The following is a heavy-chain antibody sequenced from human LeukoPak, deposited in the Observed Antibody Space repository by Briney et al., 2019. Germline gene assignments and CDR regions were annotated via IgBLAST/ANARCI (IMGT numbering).Heavy chain of an antibody. V-gene: IGHV3-74*01. D-gene: IGHD5-18*01. Sequence: QTGGSLRLSCAASGFTFSSYWMHWVRQAPGKGLVWVSRINSDGSSTSYADSVKGRFTISRDNAKNTLYLQMNSLRAEDTAVYYCARDQGGYSYGGVDYWGQGTLVTASS. CDR1: GFTFSSYW. CDR3: ARDQGGYSYGGVDY. J-gene: IGHJ4*02. CDR2: INSDGSST.